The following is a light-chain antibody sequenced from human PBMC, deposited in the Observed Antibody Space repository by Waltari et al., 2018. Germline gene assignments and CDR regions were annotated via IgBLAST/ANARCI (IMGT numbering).Light chain of an antibody. J-gene: IGKJ4*01. V-gene: IGKV3-15*01. Sequence: EIVMTQSPATLSVSPGERATLACRASQSVGSSLAWYQKKPGRAPRLLIYDASTRATGIPARFSGSGSGTEFTLTISSLQSEDFAVYYCQQYSGWPPTLTFGGGTEVETK. CDR2: DAS. CDR1: QSVGSS. CDR3: QQYSGWPPTLT.